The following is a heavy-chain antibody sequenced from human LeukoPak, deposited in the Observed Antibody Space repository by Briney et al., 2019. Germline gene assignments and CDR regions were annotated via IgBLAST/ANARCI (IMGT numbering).Heavy chain of an antibody. CDR2: IIPIFGTA. Sequence: ASVKVSCKASGGTFNSYAISWVRQAPGQGLEWMGGIIPIFGTANYAQKFQGRVTITTDESTSTAYMELSSLRSEDTAVYYCARGMMVSVMVYGDYYYRDVWGKGTTVTVSS. CDR3: ARGMMVSVMVYGDYYYRDV. J-gene: IGHJ6*03. CDR1: GGTFNSYA. D-gene: IGHD2-8*01. V-gene: IGHV1-69*05.